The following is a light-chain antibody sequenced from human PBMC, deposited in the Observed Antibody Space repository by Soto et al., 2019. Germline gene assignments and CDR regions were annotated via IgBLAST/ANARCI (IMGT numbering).Light chain of an antibody. J-gene: IGKJ1*01. CDR2: DAS. CDR1: QSISYS. V-gene: IGKV3-11*01. CDR3: QQYNNWPPWT. Sequence: EIVLTQSPATLSLSPGERATLSCRASQSISYSLAWYQQKPGQAPRLLIHDASSRVTGVPARFSGSGSETDFTLTISRLEPEDFAVYYCQQYNNWPPWTFGQGTKVDIK.